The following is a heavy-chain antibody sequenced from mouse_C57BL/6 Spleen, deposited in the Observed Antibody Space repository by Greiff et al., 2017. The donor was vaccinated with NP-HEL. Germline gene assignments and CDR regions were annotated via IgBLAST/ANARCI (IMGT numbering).Heavy chain of an antibody. J-gene: IGHJ1*03. CDR1: GFTFSSYA. D-gene: IGHD1-1*02. Sequence: DVQLVESGGGLVKPGGSLKLSCAASGFTFSSYAMSWVRQTPEKRLEWVATISDGGSYTYYPDNVKGRFTISRDNAKNNLYLQMSHLKSEDTAMYYCARDTLSLWYFDVWGTGTTVTVSS. CDR3: ARDTLSLWYFDV. CDR2: ISDGGSYT. V-gene: IGHV5-4*01.